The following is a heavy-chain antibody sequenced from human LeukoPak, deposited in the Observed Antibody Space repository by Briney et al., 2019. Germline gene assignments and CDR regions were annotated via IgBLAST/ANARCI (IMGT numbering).Heavy chain of an antibody. J-gene: IGHJ4*02. D-gene: IGHD3-9*01. V-gene: IGHV3-23*01. Sequence: GGSLRLSCAASGFTFSSYAMSWVRQAPGKGLEWVSAISGSGGSTYYADSVKGRFTISRDNSKNTLYLQMNSLRAEDTALYYCPRTQYDILTGYYSLDYWGQGTLVTVSS. CDR1: GFTFSSYA. CDR3: PRTQYDILTGYYSLDY. CDR2: ISGSGGST.